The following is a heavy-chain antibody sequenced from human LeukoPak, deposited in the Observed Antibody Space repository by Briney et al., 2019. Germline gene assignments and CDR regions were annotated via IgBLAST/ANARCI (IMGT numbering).Heavy chain of an antibody. CDR2: IKQDGSEK. D-gene: IGHD2-15*01. J-gene: IGHJ6*02. CDR1: GFTFSSYW. Sequence: GGSLRLSCAASGFTFSSYWMSWVRQAPGKGLEWVANIKQDGSEKYYVDSVKGRFTISRDNAKNSLYLQMNSLRAEDTAVYYCARPHSPLTYDYGMDVWGQGTTVTVSS. V-gene: IGHV3-7*01. CDR3: ARPHSPLTYDYGMDV.